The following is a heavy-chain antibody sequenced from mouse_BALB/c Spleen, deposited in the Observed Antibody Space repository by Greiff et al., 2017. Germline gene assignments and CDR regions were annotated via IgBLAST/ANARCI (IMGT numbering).Heavy chain of an antibody. D-gene: IGHD1-1*01. V-gene: IGHV3-6*02. Sequence: EVQLQESGPGLVKPSQSLSLTCSVTGYSITSGYYWNWIRQFPGNKLEWMGYISYDGSNNYNPSLKNRISITRDTSKNQFFLKLNSVTTEDTATYYCARSFITTVVDYWGQGTTLTVSS. CDR2: ISYDGSN. CDR1: GYSITSGYY. J-gene: IGHJ2*01. CDR3: ARSFITTVVDY.